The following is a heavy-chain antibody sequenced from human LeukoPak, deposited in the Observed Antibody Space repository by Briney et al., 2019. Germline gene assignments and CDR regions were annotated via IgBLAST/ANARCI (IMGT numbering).Heavy chain of an antibody. CDR2: IYYSGST. CDR3: ARDPLGPRDGAFDI. Sequence: SETLSLTRTVSGGSISSGGYYWSWIRQHPGKGLEWIGYIYYSGSTYYNPSLKSRVTISVDTSKNQFSLKLSSVTAADTAVYYCARDPLGPRDGAFDIWGQGTMVTVSS. J-gene: IGHJ3*02. V-gene: IGHV4-31*03. CDR1: GGSISSGGYY. D-gene: IGHD5-24*01.